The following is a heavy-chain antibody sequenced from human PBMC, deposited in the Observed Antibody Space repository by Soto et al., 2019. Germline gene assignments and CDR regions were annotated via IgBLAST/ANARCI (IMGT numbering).Heavy chain of an antibody. CDR1: GFTFSSYW. V-gene: IGHV3-7*03. CDR3: WKEGGDSSGYYFWWYFDP. CDR2: IKQDGSEK. D-gene: IGHD3-22*01. J-gene: IGHJ2*01. Sequence: PGGSLRLSCAASGFTFSSYWMSWVRQAPGKGLEWVANIKQDGSEKYYVDSVKGRFTISRDNAKNSLYLQMNSLRAEDTAVYYFWKEGGDSSGYYFWWYFDPWGRGTLVTVSS.